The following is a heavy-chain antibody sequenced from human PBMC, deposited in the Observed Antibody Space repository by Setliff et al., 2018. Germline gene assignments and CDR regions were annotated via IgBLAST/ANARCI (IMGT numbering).Heavy chain of an antibody. V-gene: IGHV1-2*02. J-gene: IGHJ4*02. D-gene: IGHD1-1*01. CDR2: INPNSGGT. CDR1: GYTFTGYY. CDR3: ARDGASSGDHLFDY. Sequence: RASVKVSCKASGYTFTGYYMHWVRQAPGQGLEWMGWINPNSGGTNYAQKFQGRVTMTRDTSISTAYMELSRLRSDDTAVYYCARDGASSGDHLFDYWGQGTLVTVSS.